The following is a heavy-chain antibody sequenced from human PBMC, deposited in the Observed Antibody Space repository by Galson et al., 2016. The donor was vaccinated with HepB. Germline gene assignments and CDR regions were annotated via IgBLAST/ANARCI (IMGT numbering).Heavy chain of an antibody. D-gene: IGHD2-2*02. J-gene: IGHJ4*02. CDR1: GFTFSSYT. V-gene: IGHV3-23*01. CDR3: AAYPQSLITAPVDY. CDR2: ISGSGGRT. Sequence: CAGSGFTFSSYTLMWVRQGPGKGLDWVSFISGSGGRTNYADSVRGRFTISRDNSKNMVSLQMNGLRVEDTAMYFCAAYPQSLITAPVDYWGQGTLVTVSS.